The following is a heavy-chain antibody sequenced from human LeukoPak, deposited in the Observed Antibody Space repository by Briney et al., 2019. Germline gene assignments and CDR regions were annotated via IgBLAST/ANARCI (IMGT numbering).Heavy chain of an antibody. CDR3: ARGTLDYDILTGYYLSAFDI. CDR1: GYTFTGYY. J-gene: IGHJ3*02. CDR2: INPNSGGT. D-gene: IGHD3-9*01. V-gene: IGHV1-2*02. Sequence: ASVKVSCKASGYTFTGYYMHWVRQAPGQGLEWMGWINPNSGGTNYAQKFQGRVTTTRDTSISTAYMELSRLRSDGTAVYYCARGTLDYDILTGYYLSAFDIWGQGTMVTVSS.